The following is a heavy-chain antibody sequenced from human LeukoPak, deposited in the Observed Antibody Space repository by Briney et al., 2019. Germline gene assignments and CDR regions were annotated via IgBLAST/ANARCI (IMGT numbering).Heavy chain of an antibody. J-gene: IGHJ5*02. CDR2: IKQDGTER. CDR1: GFTFSSYA. V-gene: IGHV3-7*01. CDR3: ARESWAAFDL. Sequence: GGSLRLSCAASGFTFSSYAMSWVRQAPGKGLEWVANIKQDGTERYHADSVKGRFTISRDNAKISLYLELSSLRAEDTAVYYCARESWAAFDLWGQGTLVTVSS. D-gene: IGHD3-16*01.